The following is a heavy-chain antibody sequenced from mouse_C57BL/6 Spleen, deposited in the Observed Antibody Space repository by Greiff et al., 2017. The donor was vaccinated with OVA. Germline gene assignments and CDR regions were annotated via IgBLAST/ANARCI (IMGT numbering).Heavy chain of an antibody. V-gene: IGHV1-76*01. Sequence: VKLMESGAELVRPGASVKLSCKASGYTFTDYYINWVKQRPGQGLEWIARIYPGSGNTYYNEKFKGKATLTAEKSSSTAYMQLSSLTSEDSAVYFCAGYGPAFAYWGQGTLVTVSA. CDR2: IYPGSGNT. CDR3: AGYGPAFAY. D-gene: IGHD2-2*01. J-gene: IGHJ3*01. CDR1: GYTFTDYY.